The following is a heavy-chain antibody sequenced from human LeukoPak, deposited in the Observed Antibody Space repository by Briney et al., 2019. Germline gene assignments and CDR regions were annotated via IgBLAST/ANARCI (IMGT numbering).Heavy chain of an antibody. CDR3: MRSDTSKTYYFDY. V-gene: IGHV4-39*01. CDR2: IYYSGST. CDR1: GDSISSSNYY. Sequence: PSETPSLTCTVSGDSISSSNYYWGWIRQPPGKGLEWIGSIYYSGSTYYNASLKSRVTISVDTSKNQFSLRLSSVTAADTAVYFCMRSDTSKTYYFDYWGQGALVTVSS. J-gene: IGHJ4*02. D-gene: IGHD2-2*01.